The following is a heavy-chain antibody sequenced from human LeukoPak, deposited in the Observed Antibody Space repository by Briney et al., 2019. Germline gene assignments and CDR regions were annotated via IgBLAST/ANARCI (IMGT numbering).Heavy chain of an antibody. V-gene: IGHV1-46*01. Sequence: ASVKVSCKASGYTFTGYYMHWVRQAPGQGLEWMGIINPSGGSTSYAQKFQGRVTMTRDMSTSTDYMELSSLRSEDTAIYYCARDNSVGDNAWWFDPWGQGTLVNVSS. J-gene: IGHJ5*02. D-gene: IGHD1-26*01. CDR2: INPSGGST. CDR1: GYTFTGYY. CDR3: ARDNSVGDNAWWFDP.